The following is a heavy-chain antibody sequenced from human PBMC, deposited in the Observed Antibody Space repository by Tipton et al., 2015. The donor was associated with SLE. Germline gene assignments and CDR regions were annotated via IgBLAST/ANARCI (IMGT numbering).Heavy chain of an antibody. Sequence: SLRLSCVASGFTFSASWMSWGRQAPGKGLEWVANIKDDGTEKYYVDSVRGRFTVSRDNSRNSLYLQMNSLRAEDTAVYYCATDPLRVGNPWGQGTLVTVSS. CDR2: IKDDGTEK. CDR1: GFTFSASW. J-gene: IGHJ4*02. D-gene: IGHD1-26*01. CDR3: ATDPLRVGNP. V-gene: IGHV3-7*01.